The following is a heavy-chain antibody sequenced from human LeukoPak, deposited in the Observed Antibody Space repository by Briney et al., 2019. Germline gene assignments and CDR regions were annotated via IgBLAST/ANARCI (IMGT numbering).Heavy chain of an antibody. CDR1: GYAFNYYG. J-gene: IGHJ4*02. D-gene: IGHD6-19*01. CDR2: INPNSGGT. Sequence: APVKVSCKASGYAFNYYGINWVRQAPGQGLEWMGWINPNSGGTNYAQKFQGRVTMTRDTSISTAYMELSRLRSDDTAVYYCAQQWLDYFDYWGQGTLVTVSS. CDR3: AQQWLDYFDY. V-gene: IGHV1-2*02.